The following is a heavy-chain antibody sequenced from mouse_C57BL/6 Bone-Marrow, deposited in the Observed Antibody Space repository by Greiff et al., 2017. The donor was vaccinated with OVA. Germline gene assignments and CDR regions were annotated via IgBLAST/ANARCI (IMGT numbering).Heavy chain of an antibody. J-gene: IGHJ1*03. V-gene: IGHV8-12*01. CDR2: IYWDDDK. CDR3: ARRALVTTDFDV. D-gene: IGHD2-1*01. CDR1: GFSLSTSGMG. Sequence: VMLVESGPGILQSSQTLSLTCSFSGFSLSTSGMGVSWIRQPSGKGLEWLAHIYWDDDKRYNPSLKSRLTISKDTSRNQVFLKITSVDTADTATYYCARRALVTTDFDVWGTGTTVTVSS.